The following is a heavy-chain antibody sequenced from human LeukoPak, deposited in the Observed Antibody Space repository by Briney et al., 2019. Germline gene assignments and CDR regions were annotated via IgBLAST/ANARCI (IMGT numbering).Heavy chain of an antibody. CDR1: GFTFDDYG. D-gene: IGHD2-8*01. J-gene: IGHJ6*02. Sequence: PGGSLRLSCAASGFTFDDYGMSWVRQAXXXXXEXVSGINWNGGSTGYADSVKGRFTISRDNAKNSLYLQMNSLRAEDTALYHCARAGVYYYYGMDVWGQGTTVTVSS. V-gene: IGHV3-20*01. CDR3: ARAGVYYYYGMDV. CDR2: INWNGGST.